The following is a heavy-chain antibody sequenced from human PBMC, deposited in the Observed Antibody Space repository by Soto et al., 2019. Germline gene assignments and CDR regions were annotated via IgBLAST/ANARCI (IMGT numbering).Heavy chain of an antibody. CDR3: ARGWGGYFQH. D-gene: IGHD7-27*01. CDR2: IYYSGST. CDR1: GGSISSYY. J-gene: IGHJ1*01. V-gene: IGHV4-59*01. Sequence: SETLSLTCTVSGGSISSYYWSWIRQPPGKGLEWIGYIYYSGSTNYNPSLKSRVTKSVDTSKNQFSLKLSSVTAADTAVYYCARGWGGYFQHWGQGTLVTVSS.